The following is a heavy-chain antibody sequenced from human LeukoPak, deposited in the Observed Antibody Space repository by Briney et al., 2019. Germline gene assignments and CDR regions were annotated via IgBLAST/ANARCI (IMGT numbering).Heavy chain of an antibody. J-gene: IGHJ4*02. Sequence: PSETLSLTCAVYGGSFSGYYWSWIRQPPGNGLEWIGEINHSGSTNYNPSLKSRVTISVDTSKNQFSLKLSSVTAADTAVYYCARLRAVTRSSSWLQVRRRFDYWGQGTLVTVSS. V-gene: IGHV4-34*01. D-gene: IGHD6-13*01. CDR2: INHSGST. CDR3: ARLRAVTRSSSWLQVRRRFDY. CDR1: GGSFSGYY.